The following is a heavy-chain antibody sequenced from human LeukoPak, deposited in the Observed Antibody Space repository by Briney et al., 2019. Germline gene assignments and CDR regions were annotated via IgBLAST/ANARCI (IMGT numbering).Heavy chain of an antibody. Sequence: PGGSLRLSCAASGFTFSAYAMSWVRQAPGKGLEWVSAITDSGGHTYYGDSVKGRFTISRDNSKNTLYLQMNSLRAEDTAVYYCAKESCSSRCNFDYWGQGTQVTVSS. CDR1: GFTFSAYA. V-gene: IGHV3-23*01. J-gene: IGHJ4*02. D-gene: IGHD2-2*01. CDR2: ITDSGGHT. CDR3: AKESCSSRCNFDY.